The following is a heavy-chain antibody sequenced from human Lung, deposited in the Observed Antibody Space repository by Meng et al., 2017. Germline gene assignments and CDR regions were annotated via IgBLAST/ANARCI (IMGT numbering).Heavy chain of an antibody. Sequence: GGSLRLSCAASGFTFSSYTMAWVRQAPGKGLEWVSTISASGGNTYYADSVKGRLIISRDKSKNTLYLQMNSLRAEDTAVYYCAKRAAVGTREFYFDYWGQGTLVTVSS. CDR1: GFTFSSYT. J-gene: IGHJ4*02. CDR3: AKRAAVGTREFYFDY. D-gene: IGHD6-13*01. CDR2: ISASGGNT. V-gene: IGHV3-23*01.